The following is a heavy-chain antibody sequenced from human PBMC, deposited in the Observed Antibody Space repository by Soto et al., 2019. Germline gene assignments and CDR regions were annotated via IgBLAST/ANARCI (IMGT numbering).Heavy chain of an antibody. D-gene: IGHD3-10*01. CDR1: GGSISSSNYY. CDR3: ARDSFTMVRGVIVYNWFDP. Sequence: SETLSLTCTVSGGSISSSNYYWGWIRQPPGKGLEWIGSIYYIGSTYSNPSLKSRVTISVDTSKNQLSLKLSSVTAADTAVYYCARDSFTMVRGVIVYNWFDPWGQGTLVTVSS. CDR2: IYYIGST. V-gene: IGHV4-39*02. J-gene: IGHJ5*02.